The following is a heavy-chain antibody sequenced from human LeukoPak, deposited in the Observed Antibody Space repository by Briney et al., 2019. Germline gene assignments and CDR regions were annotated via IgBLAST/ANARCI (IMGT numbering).Heavy chain of an antibody. J-gene: IGHJ4*02. Sequence: SETLSLTCAVYGGSFSGYYWSWIRQPPGKGLEWIGEINHSGSTNYNPSLKSRVTISVDTSKNQFSLKLSSVTAADTAVYYCARGPGIREMMDYDYWGQGTLVTVSS. D-gene: IGHD6-13*01. CDR3: ARGPGIREMMDYDY. V-gene: IGHV4-34*01. CDR2: INHSGST. CDR1: GGSFSGYY.